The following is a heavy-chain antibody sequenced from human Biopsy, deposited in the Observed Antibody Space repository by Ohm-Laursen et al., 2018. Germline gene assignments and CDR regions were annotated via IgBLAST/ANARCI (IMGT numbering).Heavy chain of an antibody. CDR2: TYYSGST. V-gene: IGHV4-59*07. Sequence: SDTLSLTCTVSGGSISSDYWSWIRQTPGKGLEWIGYTYYSGSTNYNPSLKSRVTISVDTSKNQFSLRLNSVTAAGTAVYYCARATNSTGWPYYYFYGMDVWGQGTTVTVSS. CDR1: GGSISSDY. CDR3: ARATNSTGWPYYYFYGMDV. J-gene: IGHJ6*02. D-gene: IGHD2/OR15-2a*01.